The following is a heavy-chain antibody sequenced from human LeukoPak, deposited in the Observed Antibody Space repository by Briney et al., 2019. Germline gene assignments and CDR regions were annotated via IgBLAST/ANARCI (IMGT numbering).Heavy chain of an antibody. CDR2: ISGDGGTI. V-gene: IGHV3-64*01. J-gene: IGHJ1*01. D-gene: IGHD6-13*01. CDR1: GFTFSGYA. Sequence: GGSLRLSCAASGFTFSGYAMQWVRQAPEKRPEYVSGISGDGGTIYYASSVKGRFTISRDNSKNTLYLQMGSLRAEDMAVYYCAREEEAAAGIVWGQGTLVTVSS. CDR3: AREEEAAAGIV.